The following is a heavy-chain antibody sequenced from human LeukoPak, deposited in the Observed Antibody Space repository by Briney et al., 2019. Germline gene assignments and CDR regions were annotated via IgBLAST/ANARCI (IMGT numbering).Heavy chain of an antibody. CDR2: IYSGGST. CDR1: GFTVSSNY. V-gene: IGHV3-53*01. CDR3: AKDLYDSSGYYSGVDY. J-gene: IGHJ4*02. D-gene: IGHD3-22*01. Sequence: QAGGSLRLSCAASGFTVSSNYMSWVRQAPGKGLEWVSVIYSGGSTYYADSVKGRFTISRDNSKNTLYLQMNSLRAEDTAVYYCAKDLYDSSGYYSGVDYWGQGTLVTVSS.